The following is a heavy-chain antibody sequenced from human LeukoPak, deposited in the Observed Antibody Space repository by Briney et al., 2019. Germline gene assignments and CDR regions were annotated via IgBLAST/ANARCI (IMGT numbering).Heavy chain of an antibody. J-gene: IGHJ4*02. CDR3: AKDGGLWVSAHWGDS. Sequence: GGSLRLSCAASGFTLSSYTMSWVRQAPGKGLEWVSTITTSDGNTYYADSVKGRFTVSRDNSKNTLFLQMNSLGAEDTAVYYCAKDGGLWVSAHWGDSWGRGTLVTVSS. CDR1: GFTLSSYT. V-gene: IGHV3-23*01. CDR2: ITTSDGNT. D-gene: IGHD7-27*01.